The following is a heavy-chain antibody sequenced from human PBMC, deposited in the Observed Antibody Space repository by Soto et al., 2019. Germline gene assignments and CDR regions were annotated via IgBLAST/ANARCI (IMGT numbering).Heavy chain of an antibody. V-gene: IGHV3-13*01. CDR3: ARMNKVAAAGSYFYAMDV. Sequence: EVQLVESGGGLVQHGGSLRLSCAASGFPFSRHDMDWVRQATGKGLEWVSTIGTDGDTYFPDSVKGRFTISRENAKNSLYLQMNGLRAEDTAVYYCARMNKVAAAGSYFYAMDVWGQGTTVTVSS. CDR1: GFPFSRHD. D-gene: IGHD6-13*01. CDR2: IGTDGDT. J-gene: IGHJ6*02.